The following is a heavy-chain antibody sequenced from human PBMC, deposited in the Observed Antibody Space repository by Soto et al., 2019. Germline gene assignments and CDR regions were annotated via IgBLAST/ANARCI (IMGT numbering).Heavy chain of an antibody. D-gene: IGHD3-9*01. J-gene: IGHJ4*02. V-gene: IGHV4-38-2*02. CDR1: GNSISSGYY. Sequence: PSETLSLTCAVSGNSISSGYYWGWIRQPPGKGLEWIGSIYHSGSTYYNSSLKSRVTISVDTSKNHFSLKLSSVTAADTAVYYCAGDTGYREGIYDYWGQGTLVTVSS. CDR2: IYHSGST. CDR3: AGDTGYREGIYDY.